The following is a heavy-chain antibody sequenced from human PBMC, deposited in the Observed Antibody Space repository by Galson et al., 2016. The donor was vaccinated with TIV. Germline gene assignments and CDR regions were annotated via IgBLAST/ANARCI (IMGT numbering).Heavy chain of an antibody. Sequence: SLRLSCAASGFTFSSYDMHWVRQAPGKGLQWVAVIWYDGNDKYYADSVKGRFTISRDNSKNTLYLQMNSMRVQDTALYYCARDRKYNDILTAGNSYYGMDVWGQGTTVTVSS. V-gene: IGHV3-33*01. D-gene: IGHD3-9*01. CDR1: GFTFSSYD. CDR3: ARDRKYNDILTAGNSYYGMDV. CDR2: IWYDGNDK. J-gene: IGHJ6*02.